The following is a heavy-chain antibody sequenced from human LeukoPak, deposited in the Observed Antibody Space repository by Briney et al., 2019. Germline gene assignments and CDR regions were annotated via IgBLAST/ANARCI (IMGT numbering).Heavy chain of an antibody. D-gene: IGHD5-24*01. V-gene: IGHV4-59*08. CDR1: GGPISSYY. Sequence: SETLSLTCTVSGGPISSYYWSWIRQPPGKGLEWIGYIYYSGSTNYNPSLKSRVTISVDTSKNQFSLKLSSVTAADTAVYYCARHQMGLKGPWFDPWGQGTLVTVSS. J-gene: IGHJ5*02. CDR2: IYYSGST. CDR3: ARHQMGLKGPWFDP.